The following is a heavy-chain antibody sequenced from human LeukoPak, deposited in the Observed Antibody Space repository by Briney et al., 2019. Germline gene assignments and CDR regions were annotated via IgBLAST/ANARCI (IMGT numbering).Heavy chain of an antibody. D-gene: IGHD1-26*01. CDR1: GFTFSSYS. CDR3: ARDQGPGGAATDY. CDR2: ISSSSSYI. V-gene: IGHV3-21*01. Sequence: PGGSLRLSCAASGFTFSSYSINWVRQAPGKGLEWVSSISSSSSYIYYADSVKGRFTISRDNAKNSLYLQMNSLRAEDTAVYYCARDQGPGGAATDYWGQGTLVTVSS. J-gene: IGHJ4*02.